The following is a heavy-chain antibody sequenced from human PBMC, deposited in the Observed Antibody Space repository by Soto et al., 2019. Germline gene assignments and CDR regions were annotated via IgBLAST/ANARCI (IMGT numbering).Heavy chain of an antibody. CDR2: IYPGDSDT. J-gene: IGHJ3*02. Sequence: GESLKISCKGSGYSFTSYWIGWVRQMPGKGLEWMGIIYPGDSDTRYSPSFQGQVTISADKSISTAYLQWSSLKASDTAMYYCARQGGYCSGGSCSLSDAFDIWGQGTMVTVSS. D-gene: IGHD2-15*01. V-gene: IGHV5-51*01. CDR3: ARQGGYCSGGSCSLSDAFDI. CDR1: GYSFTSYW.